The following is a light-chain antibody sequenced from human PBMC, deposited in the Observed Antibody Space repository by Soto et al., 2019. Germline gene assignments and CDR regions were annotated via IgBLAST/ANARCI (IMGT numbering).Light chain of an antibody. J-gene: IGKJ1*01. Sequence: DIQMTQSPSSLSASVGDRVTITCRASQSISSYLNWYQQKPGQAPKVLIYDASSRATGIPDRFSGSGSGTDFTLTISRLEPEDFAVYYCQQYGSSLGWTFGQGTKV. V-gene: IGKV1-39*01. CDR3: QQYGSSLGWT. CDR2: DAS. CDR1: QSISSY.